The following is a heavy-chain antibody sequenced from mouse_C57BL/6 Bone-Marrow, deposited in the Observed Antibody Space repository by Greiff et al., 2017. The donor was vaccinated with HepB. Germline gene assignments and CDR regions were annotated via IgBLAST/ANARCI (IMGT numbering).Heavy chain of an antibody. CDR1: GYTFTSYG. D-gene: IGHD2-2*01. CDR3: ARGGYGGRYFDY. V-gene: IGHV1-81*01. Sequence: QLQQSGAELARPGASVKLSCKASGYTFTSYGISWVKQRTGQGLEWIGEIYPRSGNTYYNEKFKGKATMTADKSSSTAYMELRSLTSEDSAVYFCARGGYGGRYFDYWGQGTTLTVSS. J-gene: IGHJ2*01. CDR2: IYPRSGNT.